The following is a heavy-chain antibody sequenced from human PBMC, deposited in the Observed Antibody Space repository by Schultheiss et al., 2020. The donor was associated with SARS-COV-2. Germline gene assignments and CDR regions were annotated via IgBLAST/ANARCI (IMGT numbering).Heavy chain of an antibody. J-gene: IGHJ6*02. CDR2: ISGSGGST. CDR3: ARLGAGSGWYPRGYYYYGMDV. Sequence: GASLKISCVVSVFTLSNYEVNWVRQGPGKGLEWVSAISGSGGSTYYADSVKGRFTISRDNAKNSLYLQMNSLRVEDTAVYYCARLGAGSGWYPRGYYYYGMDVWGQGTTVTVSS. D-gene: IGHD6-19*01. V-gene: IGHV3-23*01. CDR1: VFTLSNYE.